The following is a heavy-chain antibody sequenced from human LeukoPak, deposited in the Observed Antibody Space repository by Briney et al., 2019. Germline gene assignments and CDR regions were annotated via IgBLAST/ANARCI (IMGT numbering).Heavy chain of an antibody. CDR2: ISYDGSNK. D-gene: IGHD6-6*01. V-gene: IGHV3-30-3*01. CDR1: GFTFSSYA. J-gene: IGHJ4*02. Sequence: GGSLRLSCAASGFTFSSYAMHWVRQAPGKGLEWVAVISYDGSNKYYADSVKGRFTISRDNSKNTLYLQMNSLRAEDTAVYHCASLYSSSSHVDYWGQGTLVTVSS. CDR3: ASLYSSSSHVDY.